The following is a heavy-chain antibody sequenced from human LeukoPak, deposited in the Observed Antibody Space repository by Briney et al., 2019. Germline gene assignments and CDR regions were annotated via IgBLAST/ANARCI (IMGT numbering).Heavy chain of an antibody. CDR1: GGSISNSRYY. CDR3: ARHGRSGGFFTWFDP. J-gene: IGHJ5*02. D-gene: IGHD1-26*01. Sequence: PSETLSLTCTVSGGSISNSRYYWGWVRQPPGRGLEWIVGAYYSGSTNYNPSLKSRVTISVDTSKNQFSLKLSSVTAADTAVYYCARHGRSGGFFTWFDPWGQGTLVTVSP. V-gene: IGHV4-39*01. CDR2: AYYSGST.